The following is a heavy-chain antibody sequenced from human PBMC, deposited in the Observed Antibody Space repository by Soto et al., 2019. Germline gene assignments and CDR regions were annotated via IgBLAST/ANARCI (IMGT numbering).Heavy chain of an antibody. J-gene: IGHJ4*02. Sequence: EVQVVEFGGGLVQPGGSLRLSCVGSGFTFSSYWMYWARQVPGKGPVWVSRINSDGSTTNYADPVKGRFPTSRDNAKNTVYLKMNSLRVEDTAVYYCVGGTGYWGQGTRVTVSS. CDR2: INSDGSTT. V-gene: IGHV3-74*01. D-gene: IGHD1-1*01. CDR3: VGGTGY. CDR1: GFTFSSYW.